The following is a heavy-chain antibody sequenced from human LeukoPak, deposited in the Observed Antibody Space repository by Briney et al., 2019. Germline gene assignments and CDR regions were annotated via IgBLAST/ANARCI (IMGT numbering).Heavy chain of an antibody. Sequence: PGGSLRLSCAASGFTFSSYGMHWVRQAPGKGLEWVAVIWYDGSNKYYADSVKGRFTISRDNSKNTLYLQMNSLRAEDTAVYYCAREMKLLWFGESAYYYYGMDVWGQGTTVTVSS. J-gene: IGHJ6*02. V-gene: IGHV3-33*01. CDR1: GFTFSSYG. CDR3: AREMKLLWFGESAYYYYGMDV. D-gene: IGHD3-10*01. CDR2: IWYDGSNK.